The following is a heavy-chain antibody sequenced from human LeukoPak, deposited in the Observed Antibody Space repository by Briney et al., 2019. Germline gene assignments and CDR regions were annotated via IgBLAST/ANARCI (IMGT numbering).Heavy chain of an antibody. D-gene: IGHD3-22*01. Sequence: ASVKVSCKASGYTFTSYYMHWVRQAPGQGLEWMGIINPSGGSTSYAQKFQGRVTMTRDTSTSTVYMELSSLRSEDTAVYYCARPYYYDSSGYYRGVNWFDPWGRGTLVTVSS. CDR3: ARPYYYDSSGYYRGVNWFDP. V-gene: IGHV1-46*03. CDR1: GYTFTSYY. CDR2: INPSGGST. J-gene: IGHJ5*02.